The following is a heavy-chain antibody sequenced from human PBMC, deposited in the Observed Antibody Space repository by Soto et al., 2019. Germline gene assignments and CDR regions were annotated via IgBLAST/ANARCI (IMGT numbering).Heavy chain of an antibody. CDR3: ARQPYDSRGYYYGT. V-gene: IGHV4-39*01. Sequence: QLRLQESGPGLVKPSETLSLTCTVSGGSISSANYYWGWIRQPPGKGLEWIGSMYSRGNTYYNPALKSRVTVSVDTSKSHFSLKLSSVTAADTAVYYCARQPYDSRGYYYGTWGQGALVTVSS. D-gene: IGHD3-22*01. CDR2: MYSRGNT. CDR1: GGSISSANYY. J-gene: IGHJ5*02.